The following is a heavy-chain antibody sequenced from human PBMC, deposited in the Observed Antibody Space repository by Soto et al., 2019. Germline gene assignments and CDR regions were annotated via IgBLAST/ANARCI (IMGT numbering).Heavy chain of an antibody. CDR2: IIPILGIA. J-gene: IGHJ5*02. CDR3: ARDVGSSSSLNWFDP. CDR1: GGTFSSYT. Sequence: GASVKVSCKASGGTFSSYTISWVRQAPGQGLEWMGRIIPILGIANYAQKFQGRVTITADKSTSTAYMELSSLRSEDTAVYYCARDVGSSSSLNWFDPWGQGTLVTVSS. D-gene: IGHD6-6*01. V-gene: IGHV1-69*04.